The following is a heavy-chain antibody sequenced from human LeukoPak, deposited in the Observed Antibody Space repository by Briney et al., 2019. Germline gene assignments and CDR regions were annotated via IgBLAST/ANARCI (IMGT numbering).Heavy chain of an antibody. CDR1: GGSFSGYY. V-gene: IGHV4-34*01. CDR3: ARGGGYFDWLLSAPYYFDY. CDR2: INHSGST. J-gene: IGHJ4*02. D-gene: IGHD3-9*01. Sequence: WETLSLTCAVYGGSFSGYYWSWIRQPPGKGLEWIGEINHSGSTNYNPSLKSRVTISVDTSKNQFSLKLSSVTAADTAVYYCARGGGYFDWLLSAPYYFDYWGQGTLVTVSS.